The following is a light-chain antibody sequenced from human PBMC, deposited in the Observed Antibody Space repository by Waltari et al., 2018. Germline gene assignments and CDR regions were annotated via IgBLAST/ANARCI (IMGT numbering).Light chain of an antibody. V-gene: IGLV2-23*01. Sequence: QSALTQPASVSGSPGQSITISCTGTSSDVGTYNFSSWYQRNPGKAPKLMIYEGNKRPSGVSNRLSGSKAGNTAALTISGLQAEDEADYDCYSYAGSGTLVFGGGTKRTVL. CDR1: SSDVGTYNF. J-gene: IGLJ3*02. CDR2: EGN. CDR3: YSYAGSGTLV.